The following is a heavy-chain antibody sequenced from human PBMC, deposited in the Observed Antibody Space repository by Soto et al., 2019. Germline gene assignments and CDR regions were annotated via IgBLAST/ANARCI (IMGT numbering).Heavy chain of an antibody. V-gene: IGHV3-23*01. CDR3: AKPQWELLD. Sequence: PGGSLRLSCAASGFTFSSYTMSWVRQVPGKGLEWVSSISDSGGSTYYADSVKGRFTISRDNSKKTLYLQMNSLRVEDTALYYCAKPQWELLDWGQGTLVTVSS. CDR1: GFTFSSYT. CDR2: ISDSGGST. J-gene: IGHJ4*02. D-gene: IGHD1-26*01.